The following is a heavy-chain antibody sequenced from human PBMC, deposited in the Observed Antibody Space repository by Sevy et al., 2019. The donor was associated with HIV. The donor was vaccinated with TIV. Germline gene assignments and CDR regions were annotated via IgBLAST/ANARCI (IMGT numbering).Heavy chain of an antibody. J-gene: IGHJ4*02. CDR3: AREGCTNGHDY. Sequence: GGSLRLSCTTSGFRFSIYAMTWVRQAPGKGLEWVSSFCMGGDRIYYADSVRGRFTISRDDSKNTLYLEVINLRAEDTAKYCCAREGCTNGHDYWGQGTLVTVSP. V-gene: IGHV3-23*01. CDR2: FCMGGDRI. CDR1: GFRFSIYA. D-gene: IGHD2-8*01.